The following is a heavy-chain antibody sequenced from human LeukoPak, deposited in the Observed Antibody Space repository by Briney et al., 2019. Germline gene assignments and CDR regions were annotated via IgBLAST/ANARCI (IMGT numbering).Heavy chain of an antibody. CDR3: ARDQSEAVAGTGWFDP. D-gene: IGHD6-19*01. CDR2: IYYSGST. V-gene: IGHV4-59*01. CDR1: GGSFSSYY. J-gene: IGHJ5*02. Sequence: SETLSLTCAVYGGSFSSYYWSWIRQPPGKGLEWIGYIYYSGSTNYNPSLKSRVTISVDTSKNQFSLKLSSVTAADTAVYYCARDQSEAVAGTGWFDPWGQGTLVTVSS.